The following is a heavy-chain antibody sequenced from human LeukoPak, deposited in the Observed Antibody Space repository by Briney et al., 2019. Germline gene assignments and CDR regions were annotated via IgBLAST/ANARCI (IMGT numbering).Heavy chain of an antibody. Sequence: SETLSLTCTVSGGSISSYYWSWIRQPPGKGLEWIGYIYYSGSTNYNPSLKSRVTISVDTSKNQFSLKLSSVTAADTAVYYCAKVRGMTGYYSPIYDAFDIWGQGTMVTVSS. V-gene: IGHV4-59*01. J-gene: IGHJ3*02. CDR1: GGSISSYY. D-gene: IGHD3-9*01. CDR3: AKVRGMTGYYSPIYDAFDI. CDR2: IYYSGST.